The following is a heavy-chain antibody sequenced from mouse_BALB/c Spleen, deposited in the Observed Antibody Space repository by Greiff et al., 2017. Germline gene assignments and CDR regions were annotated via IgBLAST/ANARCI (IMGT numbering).Heavy chain of an antibody. J-gene: IGHJ3*01. CDR3: ARKGVTMITTFAY. D-gene: IGHD2-4*01. V-gene: IGHV3-2*02. CDR1: GYSITSDYA. Sequence: EVQLVESGPGLVKPSQSLSLTCTVTGYSITSDYAWNWIRQFPGNKLEWMGYISYSGSTSYNPSLKSRISITRDTSKNQFFLQLNSVTTEDTATYYCARKGVTMITTFAYWGQGTLVTVSA. CDR2: ISYSGST.